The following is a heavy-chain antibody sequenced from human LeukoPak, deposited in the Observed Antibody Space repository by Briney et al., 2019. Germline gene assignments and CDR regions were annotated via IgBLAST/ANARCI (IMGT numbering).Heavy chain of an antibody. CDR2: ITSNGDTT. D-gene: IGHD3-22*01. Sequence: GGSLRLSCSASGFTFSSYIMHWARQAPGKGLEYVSAITSNGDTTYYADSVKGRVTISRDNSKNTLYLQMSSLRAEDTAVYYCAKDRYRDPMIPFDYWGQGTLVTVSS. V-gene: IGHV3-64D*09. CDR1: GFTFSSYI. CDR3: AKDRYRDPMIPFDY. J-gene: IGHJ4*02.